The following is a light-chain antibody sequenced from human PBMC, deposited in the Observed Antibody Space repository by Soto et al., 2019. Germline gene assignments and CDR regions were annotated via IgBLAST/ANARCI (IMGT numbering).Light chain of an antibody. J-gene: IGKJ1*01. Sequence: EIEMTQSPATLPLSPGERATLPCRASQSVGTNLAWYQQKPGQAPRLLIFGASTRATGVPARISGSGSGTDFTLTISSLQSEDFAMYYCQQYNNWPETFGQGTEVEIK. CDR2: GAS. V-gene: IGKV3-15*01. CDR3: QQYNNWPET. CDR1: QSVGTN.